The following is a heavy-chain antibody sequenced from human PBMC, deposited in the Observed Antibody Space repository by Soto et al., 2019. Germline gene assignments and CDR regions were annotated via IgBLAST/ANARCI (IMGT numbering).Heavy chain of an antibody. CDR2: IDPSDSYT. J-gene: IGHJ3*02. CDR3: AVVRNIVVVTYAFDI. Sequence: GESLNISCKGSGYSFTSYWISWVRQMPGKGLEWMGRIDPSDSYTNYSPSFQGHVTISADKSISTAYLQWSSLKASDTAMYYCAVVRNIVVVTYAFDIWGQGTMVTVSS. V-gene: IGHV5-10-1*01. D-gene: IGHD2-21*01. CDR1: GYSFTSYW.